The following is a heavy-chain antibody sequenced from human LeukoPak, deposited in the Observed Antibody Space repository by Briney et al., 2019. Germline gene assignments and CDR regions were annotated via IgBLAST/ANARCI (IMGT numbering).Heavy chain of an antibody. CDR1: GFTVSSNY. J-gene: IGHJ4*02. D-gene: IGHD3-22*01. CDR2: ISGSGGST. V-gene: IGHV3-23*01. CDR3: AKSPHITTMVAVINGADY. Sequence: GGSLRLSCAASGFTVSSNYMSWVRQAPGNRLEWVSTISGSGGSTYYADSVKGRFTISRDNSKNALYLQMNSLRAEDTAVYYCAKSPHITTMVAVINGADYWGQGTLVTVSS.